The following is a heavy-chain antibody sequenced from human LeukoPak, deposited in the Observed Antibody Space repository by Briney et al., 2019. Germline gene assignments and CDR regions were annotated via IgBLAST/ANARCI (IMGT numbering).Heavy chain of an antibody. Sequence: GRFLRLSCAASGFTFSSYAMHWVRQAPGKGLEWVAVISYDGSNKYYADSVKGRFTISRDNSKNTLYLQMNSLRAEDTAVYYCARDDTNIVATGDPDYWGQGTLVTVSS. CDR2: ISYDGSNK. J-gene: IGHJ4*02. V-gene: IGHV3-30*01. CDR1: GFTFSSYA. D-gene: IGHD5-12*01. CDR3: ARDDTNIVATGDPDY.